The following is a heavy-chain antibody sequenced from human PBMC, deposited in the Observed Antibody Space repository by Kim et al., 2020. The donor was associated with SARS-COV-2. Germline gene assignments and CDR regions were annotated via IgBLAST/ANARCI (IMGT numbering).Heavy chain of an antibody. CDR3: ARDRHSSSWATYYYYGMDV. D-gene: IGHD6-13*01. Sequence: RGSLRLSCAASGFTFSSYSMNWVRQAPGKGLEWVSSISSSSSYIYYSDSVKGRFTISRDNAKNSLYLQMNSLRAEDTAVYYCARDRHSSSWATYYYYGMDVWGQGTTVTVSS. CDR2: ISSSSSYI. V-gene: IGHV3-21*01. J-gene: IGHJ6*02. CDR1: GFTFSSYS.